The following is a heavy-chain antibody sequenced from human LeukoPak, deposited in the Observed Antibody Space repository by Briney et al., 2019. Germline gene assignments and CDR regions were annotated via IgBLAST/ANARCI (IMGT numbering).Heavy chain of an antibody. D-gene: IGHD3-22*01. J-gene: IGHJ4*02. CDR3: ARGPLWYDSSGSLNY. V-gene: IGHV3-30-3*01. CDR1: GLTFSSHW. CDR2: ISYDGSNK. Sequence: GGSLRLSCAASGLTFSSHWMHWVRQAPGKGLEWVAVISYDGSNKYYADSVKGRFTISRDNSKNTLYLQMNSLRAEDTAVYYCARGPLWYDSSGSLNYWGQGTLVTVSS.